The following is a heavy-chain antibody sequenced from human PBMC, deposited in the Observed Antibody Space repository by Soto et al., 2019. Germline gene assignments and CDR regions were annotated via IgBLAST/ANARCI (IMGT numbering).Heavy chain of an antibody. CDR1: GFTFSSYG. CDR3: AKDRTLGAASADFDY. D-gene: IGHD6-13*01. CDR2: ISYTGSNQ. Sequence: GGSLRLSCAASGFTFSSYGMHWVRQAPGKGLEWVAVISYTGSNQYYADSVKGRFTISRDNSKNTLYLEMNSLRAEDTAVYYCAKDRTLGAASADFDYWGQGTLVTVSS. V-gene: IGHV3-30*18. J-gene: IGHJ4*02.